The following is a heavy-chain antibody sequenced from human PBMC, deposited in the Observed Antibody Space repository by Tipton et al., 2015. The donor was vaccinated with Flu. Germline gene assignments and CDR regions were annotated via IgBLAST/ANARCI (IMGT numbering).Heavy chain of an antibody. CDR3: ARSVVPAAIDY. V-gene: IGHV3-21*01. D-gene: IGHD2-2*01. Sequence: GSLRLSCAASGFTFSSYSMNWVRQAPGKGLEWGSSISSSSSYIYYADSVKGRFTISRDNAKNSLYLQMNSLRAEDTAVYYCARSVVPAAIDYWGQGTLVTVSS. CDR2: ISSSSSYI. CDR1: GFTFSSYS. J-gene: IGHJ4*02.